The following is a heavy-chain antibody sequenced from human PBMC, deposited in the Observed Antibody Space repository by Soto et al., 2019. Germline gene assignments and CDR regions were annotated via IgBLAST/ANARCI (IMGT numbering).Heavy chain of an antibody. CDR3: ATHPPYGPLDH. Sequence: SETLSLTCTVSGGSISSGGYYWSWIRQHPGKGLEWIGYIYYSGSTYYNPSLKSRVTISVDTSKNQFSLRLTSVTAADTAVYYCATHPPYGPLDHWGQGTLVTVSS. V-gene: IGHV4-31*03. CDR1: GGSISSGGYY. CDR2: IYYSGST. D-gene: IGHD4-17*01. J-gene: IGHJ4*02.